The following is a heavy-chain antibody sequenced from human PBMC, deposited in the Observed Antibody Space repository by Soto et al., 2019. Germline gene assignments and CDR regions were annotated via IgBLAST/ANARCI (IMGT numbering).Heavy chain of an antibody. CDR1: GGTFSSYA. CDR3: ARENCISTSFYWDTYYYGMDV. D-gene: IGHD2-2*01. V-gene: IGHV1-69*12. CDR2: IIPIFGTA. J-gene: IGHJ6*02. Sequence: QVQLVQSGAEVKKPGSSVKVSCKASGGTFSSYAISWVRQAPGQGLEWMGGIIPIFGTANYAQKFQGRVTITADESTSTAYMELSSLRYEDAAVYYCARENCISTSFYWDTYYYGMDVWGQGHTVTVSS.